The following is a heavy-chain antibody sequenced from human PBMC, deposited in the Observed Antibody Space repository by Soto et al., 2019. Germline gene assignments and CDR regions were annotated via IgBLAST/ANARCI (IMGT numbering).Heavy chain of an antibody. CDR3: ARADSGYAHGYYYYGMDV. CDR2: ISSSSSTI. J-gene: IGHJ6*02. D-gene: IGHD5-12*01. V-gene: IGHV3-48*01. Sequence: PGGSLSLSCTASGFPFSSYSMNWVRQAPGKGLEWVSYISSSSSTIYYADSVKGRFTISRDNAKNSLYLQMNSLRAEDTAVYYCARADSGYAHGYYYYGMDVWGQGTTVTVS. CDR1: GFPFSSYS.